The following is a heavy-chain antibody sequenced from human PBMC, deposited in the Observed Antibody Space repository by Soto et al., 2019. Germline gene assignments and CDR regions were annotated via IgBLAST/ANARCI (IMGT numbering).Heavy chain of an antibody. V-gene: IGHV4-59*01. Sequence: QVQLQASGPGLVKPSETLSLTCTVSGGSISSYYWSWIRQPPGKGLEWIGYIYYSGSTNYNPSLKSRVTIAGDTSKNQFSLMLSSVTAADTALYYCARTYGRNFDYWCQGTLVTVSS. CDR2: IYYSGST. J-gene: IGHJ4*02. D-gene: IGHD3-10*01. CDR3: ARTYGRNFDY. CDR1: GGSISSYY.